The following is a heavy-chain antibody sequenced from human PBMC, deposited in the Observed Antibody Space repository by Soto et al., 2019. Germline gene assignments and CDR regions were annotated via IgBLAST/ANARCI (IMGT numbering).Heavy chain of an antibody. Sequence: ASVKVSCKASGYTFTSYGISWVRQAPGQGLEWMGWISTYNGNTNYAQKLQGRVTVTTDTSPSTAYMELRSLRSDDTAVYYCARHDWKGYYYYYGMDVWGQRTTVTVSS. D-gene: IGHD1-1*01. CDR3: ARHDWKGYYYYYGMDV. J-gene: IGHJ6*02. V-gene: IGHV1-18*01. CDR1: GYTFTSYG. CDR2: ISTYNGNT.